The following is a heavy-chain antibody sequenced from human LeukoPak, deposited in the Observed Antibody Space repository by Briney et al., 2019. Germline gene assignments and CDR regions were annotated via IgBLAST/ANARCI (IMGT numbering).Heavy chain of an antibody. Sequence: SQTLSLTCAVSGGSISSSNWWSWIRQPPGKGLEWIGYSYYSGSTFYNPSLKSRVTISVDTSKNQFSLKLSSVTAADTAVYYCARQTGAETYYYDSRCYIHDFWGQGTLVTVSS. CDR3: ARQTGAETYYYDSRCYIHDF. D-gene: IGHD3-22*01. V-gene: IGHV4-30-4*01. J-gene: IGHJ4*02. CDR1: GGSISSSNW. CDR2: SYYSGST.